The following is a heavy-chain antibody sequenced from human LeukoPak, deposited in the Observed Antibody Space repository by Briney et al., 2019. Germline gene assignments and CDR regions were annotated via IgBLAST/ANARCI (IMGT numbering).Heavy chain of an antibody. CDR3: ARDRWGDCSSTSCYSFDY. Sequence: GGSLRLSCAASGFTFSSYSMNWVRQAPGKGLEWVSYISSSSSTIYYADSVKGRFTISRDNAKNSLYLQMNSLRADDTAVYYCARDRWGDCSSTSCYSFDYWGQGTLVTVSS. V-gene: IGHV3-48*01. CDR2: ISSSSSTI. CDR1: GFTFSSYS. D-gene: IGHD2-2*02. J-gene: IGHJ4*02.